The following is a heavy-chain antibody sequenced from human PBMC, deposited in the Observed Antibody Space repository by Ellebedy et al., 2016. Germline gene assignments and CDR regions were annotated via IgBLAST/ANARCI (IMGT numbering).Heavy chain of an antibody. CDR1: GFTFSSYS. CDR2: ISSSSSTI. D-gene: IGHD6-13*01. J-gene: IGHJ6*02. V-gene: IGHV3-48*01. CDR3: ARDPDSSSWYGSGMDV. Sequence: GGSLRLSCAASGFTFSSYSMNWVRQAPGKGLEWVSYISSSSSTIYYADSVTGRFTISRDNAKNSLYLQMNSLKAEDTAVYYCARDPDSSSWYGSGMDVWGQGTTVTVSS.